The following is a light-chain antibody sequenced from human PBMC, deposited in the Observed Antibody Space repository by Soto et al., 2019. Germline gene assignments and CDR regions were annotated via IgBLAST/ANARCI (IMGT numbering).Light chain of an antibody. V-gene: IGKV3-15*01. Sequence: DIVMTQSPATLSVSPGGRATLSCRASQSISDTLAWYQQKPGQAPRLLIYGASKRATGFPARFSGSGSGSEFTLTISSLQSEDFAVYYCQQYYYWPPWTFGQGTKVDI. CDR2: GAS. CDR3: QQYYYWPPWT. CDR1: QSISDT. J-gene: IGKJ1*01.